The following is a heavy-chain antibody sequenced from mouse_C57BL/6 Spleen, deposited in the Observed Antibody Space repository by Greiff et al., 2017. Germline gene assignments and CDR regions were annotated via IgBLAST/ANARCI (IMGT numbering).Heavy chain of an antibody. Sequence: EVKLMESGGGLVKPGGSPKLSCAASGFTFSDYGMHWVRQAPEKGLEWVAYISSGSSTIYYADTVKGRFTISRDNAKNTLFLQMTSLRSEDTAMYYCARDSSGYVLPFAYWGQGTLVTVSA. J-gene: IGHJ3*01. V-gene: IGHV5-17*01. D-gene: IGHD3-2*02. CDR3: ARDSSGYVLPFAY. CDR2: ISSGSSTI. CDR1: GFTFSDYG.